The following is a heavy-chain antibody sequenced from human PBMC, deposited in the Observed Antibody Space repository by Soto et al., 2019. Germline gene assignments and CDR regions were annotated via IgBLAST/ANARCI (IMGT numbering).Heavy chain of an antibody. CDR2: IYYSGST. CDR1: GGSVSSGSYY. Sequence: QVQLQESGPGLVKPSETLSLTCTVSGGSVSSGSYYWSWIRQPPGKGLEWIGYIYYSGSTNYNPSLKSRVPMAGATPKNQLSLELGSVTAADTAVYYCARIPYDMLTCYGYYGMDVWGQGTTVTVSS. J-gene: IGHJ6*02. D-gene: IGHD3-9*01. V-gene: IGHV4-61*01. CDR3: ARIPYDMLTCYGYYGMDV.